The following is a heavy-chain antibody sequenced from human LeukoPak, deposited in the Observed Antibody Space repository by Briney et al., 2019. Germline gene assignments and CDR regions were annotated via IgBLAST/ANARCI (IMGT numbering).Heavy chain of an antibody. CDR1: GGSFSGYY. Sequence: SETLSLTCAVYGGSFSGYYWSWIRQPPGKGLEWIGEINHSGGTNYNPSLKSRVTISVDTSKNQFSLKLSSVTAADTAVYYCARGLPPPYCSGGSCYPYYFDYWGQGTLVTVSS. CDR2: INHSGGT. V-gene: IGHV4-34*01. D-gene: IGHD2-15*01. J-gene: IGHJ4*02. CDR3: ARGLPPPYCSGGSCYPYYFDY.